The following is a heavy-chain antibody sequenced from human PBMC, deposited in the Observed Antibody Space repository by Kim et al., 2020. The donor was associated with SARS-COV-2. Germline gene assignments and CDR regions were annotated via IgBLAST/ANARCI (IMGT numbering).Heavy chain of an antibody. CDR1: GFTFNDYY. D-gene: IGHD6-19*01. CDR3: ARVASGSTAWYYFDY. CDR2: ISSSSSYT. J-gene: IGHJ4*02. Sequence: GGSLRLSCAASGFTFNDYYMTWIRKAPGKGLEWISYISSSSSYTKYADSVKGRFTISRDNAKNSLYLQMNSLRAEDTAVYYCARVASGSTAWYYFDYWGQGTLVTVSS. V-gene: IGHV3-11*03.